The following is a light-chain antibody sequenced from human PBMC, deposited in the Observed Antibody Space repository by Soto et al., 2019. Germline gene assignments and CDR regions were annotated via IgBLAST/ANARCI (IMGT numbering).Light chain of an antibody. CDR1: SSDVGRFNF. J-gene: IGLJ2*01. CDR2: EVT. Sequence: QSVLTQPASVSGSPGQSITISCTGTSSDVGRFNFVSWFQQHPGKAPKLLIYEVTKRPSGVSTRFSGSKSGNTASLTISGLQAEDEADYYCCSYAGRSTWDVVFGGGTQLTVL. V-gene: IGLV2-23*02. CDR3: CSYAGRSTWDVV.